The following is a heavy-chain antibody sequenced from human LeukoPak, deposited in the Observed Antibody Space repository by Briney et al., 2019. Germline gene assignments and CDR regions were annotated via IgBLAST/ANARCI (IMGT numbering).Heavy chain of an antibody. V-gene: IGHV6-1*01. CDR2: TYYRSKWYN. D-gene: IGHD6-19*01. Sequence: SQTLSLTCAISGDSVSSHSAAWNWIRQSPSRGLEWLGRTYYRSKWYNDYAESLKSRISITPDTSKNQFSLQLNSVTPEDTAVYYCARDLRREAYNSGWYYQDAFDIWGQGTMVTVSS. J-gene: IGHJ3*02. CDR1: GDSVSSHSAA. CDR3: ARDLRREAYNSGWYYQDAFDI.